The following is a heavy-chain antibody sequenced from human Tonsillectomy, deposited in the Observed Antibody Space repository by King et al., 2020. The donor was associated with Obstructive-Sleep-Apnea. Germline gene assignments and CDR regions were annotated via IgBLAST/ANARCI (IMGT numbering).Heavy chain of an antibody. CDR1: GGSISSGDYY. CDR3: ARQFYRSGTYYGYWFDP. V-gene: IGHV4-30-4*01. CDR2: IFYSGSA. D-gene: IGHD3-10*01. Sequence: QLQESGPGLVKPSQTLSLTCTVFGGSISSGDYYWSWIRQPPGKGLEWIGYIFYSGSAYYNPSLKSRVTISIDPSKNQFSLKLSSVTAADTAVYYCARQFYRSGTYYGYWFDPWGQGTLVTVSS. J-gene: IGHJ5*02.